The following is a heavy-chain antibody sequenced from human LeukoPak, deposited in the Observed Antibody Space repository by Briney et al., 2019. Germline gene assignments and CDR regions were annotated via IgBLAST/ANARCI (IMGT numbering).Heavy chain of an antibody. Sequence: GGSLRLSCAASGFTFSSYGMHWVRQAPGKGLEWVAVISYDGSSKYYGDSVEGRLTISRDNSENTLYLEMINLRPEDTAVYYCADGGYYGAGSSSYWGQGTLVTVSS. V-gene: IGHV3-30*03. CDR2: ISYDGSSK. CDR1: GFTFSSYG. CDR3: ADGGYYGAGSSSY. D-gene: IGHD3-10*01. J-gene: IGHJ4*02.